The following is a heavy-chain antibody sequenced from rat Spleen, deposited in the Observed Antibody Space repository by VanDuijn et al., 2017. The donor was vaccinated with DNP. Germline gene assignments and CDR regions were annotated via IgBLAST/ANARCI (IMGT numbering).Heavy chain of an antibody. D-gene: IGHD1-11*01. Sequence: EVQVVESGGGLVQPGRSLKLSCAASGFTFSDYAMAWVRQAPKKGLEWVATISYDGSRTYYRDSVKGRFTISRDNAKNTQYLQMDSLTSEDTATYYCATGVYGGYEDWFAYWGQGTLVTVSS. J-gene: IGHJ3*01. CDR2: ISYDGSRT. CDR1: GFTFSDYA. CDR3: ATGVYGGYEDWFAY. V-gene: IGHV5S10*01.